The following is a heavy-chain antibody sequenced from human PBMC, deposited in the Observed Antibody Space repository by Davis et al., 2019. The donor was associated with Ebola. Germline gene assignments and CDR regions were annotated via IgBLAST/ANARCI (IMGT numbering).Heavy chain of an antibody. V-gene: IGHV1-8*01. Sequence: ASVKVSCKASGYTFTSYDINWVRQATGQGLEWMGWMNPNSGNTGYAQKFQGRVTMTRNTSISTAYMELSSLRSEDTAVYYCARGGYCSSTSCYGYYYYGMDVWGQGTTVTVSS. CDR1: GYTFTSYD. J-gene: IGHJ6*02. D-gene: IGHD2-2*01. CDR3: ARGGYCSSTSCYGYYYYGMDV. CDR2: MNPNSGNT.